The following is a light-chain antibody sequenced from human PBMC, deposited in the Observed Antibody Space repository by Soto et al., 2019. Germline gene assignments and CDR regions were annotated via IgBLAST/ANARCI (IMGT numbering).Light chain of an antibody. J-gene: IGKJ1*01. CDR2: DAS. Sequence: DIQMTQSPSTLSASVGDTVTVTCRASQSVSGWLAWYQQKPGKAPKLLIYDASSLESGVPSRFSGRGSGTQFTLTISSLQPDDFATYYCQQYNSYSGTFGQGTKVDI. V-gene: IGKV1-5*01. CDR3: QQYNSYSGT. CDR1: QSVSGW.